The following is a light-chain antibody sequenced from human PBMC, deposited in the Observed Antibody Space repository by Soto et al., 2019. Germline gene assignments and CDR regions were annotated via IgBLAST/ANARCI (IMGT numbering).Light chain of an antibody. Sequence: QSVLTQPPSVSGAPVQRVTLSCTGNSSNLGAGYDVHWYQQLPGAAPKLVIFGNRNRPSGVPERFSGSKSGKTASLTISGLQAEDEADYYCCSYAGSYSDVFGTGTKVTVL. V-gene: IGLV1-40*01. J-gene: IGLJ1*01. CDR3: CSYAGSYSDV. CDR2: GNR. CDR1: SSNLGAGYD.